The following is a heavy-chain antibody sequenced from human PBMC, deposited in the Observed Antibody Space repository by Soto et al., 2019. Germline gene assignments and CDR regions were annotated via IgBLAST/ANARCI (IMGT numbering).Heavy chain of an antibody. V-gene: IGHV4-59*08. CDR1: GGSISRYH. D-gene: IGHD1-1*01. Sequence: PSETRSLTCTVSGGSISRYHWSWFRHPPGRGMEGLGNIYYSASTNSSPSLKSRVTLSVDTSNNHFSLKLSSVTAADTAVYYCARHTGVATSSFDYGGPGPLVTVSS. CDR2: IYYSAST. CDR3: ARHTGVATSSFDY. J-gene: IGHJ4*02.